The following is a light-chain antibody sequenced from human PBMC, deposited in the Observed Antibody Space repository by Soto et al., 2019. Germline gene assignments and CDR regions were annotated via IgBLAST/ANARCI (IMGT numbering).Light chain of an antibody. CDR3: AAWDGSLSAWV. CDR2: RND. V-gene: IGLV1-47*01. J-gene: IGLJ3*02. CDR1: TSNIGYNF. Sequence: QSLLTQPPSTTGTPGQRVTISCSGRTSNIGYNFVYWYQHLPGTAPKLLIYRNDERPSGVPDRFSGSKSGTSASLAISGLRSEDEADYYCAAWDGSLSAWVFGGGTKVTVL.